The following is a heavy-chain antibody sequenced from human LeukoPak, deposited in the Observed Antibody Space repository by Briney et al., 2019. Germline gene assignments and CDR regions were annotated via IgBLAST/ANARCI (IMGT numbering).Heavy chain of an antibody. CDR1: GGSISSGGYS. V-gene: IGHV4-30-2*02. J-gene: IGHJ6*02. D-gene: IGHD3-10*01. CDR2: IYHSGST. Sequence: SQTLSLTCAISGGSISSGGYSWSWIRQPPGKGLEWIGYIYHSGSTYYNPSLKSRVTISVDRSKNQFSLKMYSVTAADTAVYYCAKDRWVRGPYGMDVWGQGTTVTVS. CDR3: AKDRWVRGPYGMDV.